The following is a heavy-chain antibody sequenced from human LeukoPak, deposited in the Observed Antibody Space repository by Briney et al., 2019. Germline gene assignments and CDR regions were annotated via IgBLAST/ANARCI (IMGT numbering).Heavy chain of an antibody. CDR2: ISGSGDNT. D-gene: IGHD6-19*01. CDR3: AKGIGLAVAGLHY. V-gene: IGHV3-23*01. J-gene: IGHJ4*02. Sequence: GGSLRLSCGASGFTFSSCAMTWVRPAPGKGLEWVSAISGSGDNTYYADSVKGRFTISRDNSKTTLNLQMNSLRAEDTAVYYCAKGIGLAVAGLHYWGQGTLVTVSS. CDR1: GFTFSSCA.